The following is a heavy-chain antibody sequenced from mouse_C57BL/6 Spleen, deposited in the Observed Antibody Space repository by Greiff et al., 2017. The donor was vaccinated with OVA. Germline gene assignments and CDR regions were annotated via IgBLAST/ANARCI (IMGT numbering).Heavy chain of an antibody. V-gene: IGHV3-6*01. CDR2: ISYDGSN. J-gene: IGHJ1*03. D-gene: IGHD1-1*01. Sequence: EVQLQESGPGLVKPSQSLSLTCSVTGYSITSGYCWNWIRQFPGNKLEWMGYISYDGSNNYNPSLKNRISITRDTSKNQFFLKLNSVTTEDTATYYCARDEDYGSSYVWYFDVWGTGTTVTVSS. CDR1: GYSITSGYC. CDR3: ARDEDYGSSYVWYFDV.